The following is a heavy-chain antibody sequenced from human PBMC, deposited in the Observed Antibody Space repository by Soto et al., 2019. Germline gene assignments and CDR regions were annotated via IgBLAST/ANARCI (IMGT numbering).Heavy chain of an antibody. Sequence: QVQLVQSGAEVKKPGASVKVSCKASGYTFINYYIHWVRQAPGQGLEWMGVINPNGGSTVYAQKLQGRVNLTRDTSTSTVYVELSSLRSDATAVYFCVRATAARQRDYSYHYYLHIWGKGTPVTVSS. J-gene: IGHJ6*03. CDR3: VRATAARQRDYSYHYYLHI. D-gene: IGHD6-6*01. CDR2: INPNGGST. CDR1: GYTFINYY. V-gene: IGHV1-46*03.